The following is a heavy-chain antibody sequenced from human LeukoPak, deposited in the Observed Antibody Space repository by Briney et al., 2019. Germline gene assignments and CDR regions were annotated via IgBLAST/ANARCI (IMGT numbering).Heavy chain of an antibody. Sequence: GESLKISCKGSAYRFTSYWIGWVRQAPGKGLEWVSAISGSGGSTYYADSVKGRFTISRDNSKNTLYLQMNSLRAEDTAVYYCAKDHLSITMIVVVKSSYWYFDLWGRGTLVTVSS. CDR1: AYRFTSYW. J-gene: IGHJ2*01. D-gene: IGHD3-22*01. V-gene: IGHV3-23*01. CDR3: AKDHLSITMIVVVKSSYWYFDL. CDR2: ISGSGGST.